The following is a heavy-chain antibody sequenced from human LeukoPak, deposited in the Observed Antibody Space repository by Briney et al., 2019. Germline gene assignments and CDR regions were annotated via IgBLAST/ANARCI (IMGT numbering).Heavy chain of an antibody. Sequence: GGSLRLSCAASGFTFDDYATHWVRQAPGKGLEWVSGISWNSGSIGYADSVKGRFTISRDNAKNSLYLQMNSLRAEDTALYYCAKDMGVKKERQFDYWGQGTLVTVSS. D-gene: IGHD1-1*01. CDR1: GFTFDDYA. V-gene: IGHV3-9*01. CDR3: AKDMGVKKERQFDY. CDR2: ISWNSGSI. J-gene: IGHJ4*02.